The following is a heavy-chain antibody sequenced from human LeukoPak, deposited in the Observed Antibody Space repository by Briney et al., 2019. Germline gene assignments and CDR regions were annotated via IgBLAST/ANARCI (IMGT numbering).Heavy chain of an antibody. CDR3: ARGGGIAARLYRFDP. D-gene: IGHD6-6*01. V-gene: IGHV1-69*05. Sequence: SGATVLSKSWRSAVRSYGIDWGGRGTGQEIKWMGGIIPIFGTANYAQKFQGRVTITTDESTSTAYMELSSLRSEDTAVYYCARGGGIAARLYRFDPWGQGTLVTVSS. CDR2: IIPIFGTA. J-gene: IGHJ5*02. CDR1: RSAVRSYG.